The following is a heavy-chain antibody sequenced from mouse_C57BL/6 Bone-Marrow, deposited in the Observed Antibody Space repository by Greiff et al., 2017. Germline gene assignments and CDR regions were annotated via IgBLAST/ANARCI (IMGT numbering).Heavy chain of an antibody. CDR1: GFTFSDYY. J-gene: IGHJ3*01. D-gene: IGHD1-1*01. CDR3: ASLRWGFAD. CDR2: ISNGGGST. Sequence: EVKLMESGGGLLQPGGSLKLSCAASGFTFSDYYMYWVRQTPEKRLEWVAYISNGGGSTYYQDTVKGRCTISRDKAKNTMYLQMSRLKSDDTAMYYCASLRWGFADWGQGTLVTVSA. V-gene: IGHV5-12*01.